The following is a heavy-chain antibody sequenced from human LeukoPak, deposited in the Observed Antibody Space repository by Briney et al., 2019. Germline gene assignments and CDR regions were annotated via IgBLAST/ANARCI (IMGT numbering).Heavy chain of an antibody. Sequence: SETLSLTCTVSGGSISSYYWSWIRQPPGKGLEWTGYIYYSGSTNYNPSLKSRVTISVDKSKNQFSLKLSSVTAADTAVYYCARDRRYYDSSGYIRGFDYWGQGTLVTVSS. CDR3: ARDRRYYDSSGYIRGFDY. D-gene: IGHD3-22*01. CDR1: GGSISSYY. J-gene: IGHJ4*02. CDR2: IYYSGST. V-gene: IGHV4-59*12.